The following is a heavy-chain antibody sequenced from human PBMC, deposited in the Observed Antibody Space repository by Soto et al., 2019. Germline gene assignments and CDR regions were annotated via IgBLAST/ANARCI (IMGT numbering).Heavy chain of an antibody. Sequence: QVQLVESGGGVVQPGRSLRLSCAASGFTFSSYAMHWVRQAPGKGLEWVAVISYDGSNKYYADSVKGRFTISRDNSKNTLYLQMNSLRAEDTAVYYCARDFASEYSSSVGWFDPWGQGTLVTVSS. CDR2: ISYDGSNK. CDR3: ARDFASEYSSSVGWFDP. J-gene: IGHJ5*02. CDR1: GFTFSSYA. V-gene: IGHV3-30-3*01. D-gene: IGHD6-6*01.